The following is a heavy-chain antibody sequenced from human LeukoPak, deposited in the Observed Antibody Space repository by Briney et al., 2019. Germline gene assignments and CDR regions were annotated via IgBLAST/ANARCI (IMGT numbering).Heavy chain of an antibody. CDR3: ARAKWVGTTDNWFDP. J-gene: IGHJ5*02. CDR1: GFTFSDYS. Sequence: GGSLRLSCAASGFTFSDYSMNWVRQAPGRGLEWVSSITSSSSYIYYGDSVKGRFTISRDNAKNSLYLQMNSLRAEDTAVYYCARAKWVGTTDNWFDPWGQGTLVTVSS. V-gene: IGHV3-21*01. CDR2: ITSSSSYI. D-gene: IGHD1-1*01.